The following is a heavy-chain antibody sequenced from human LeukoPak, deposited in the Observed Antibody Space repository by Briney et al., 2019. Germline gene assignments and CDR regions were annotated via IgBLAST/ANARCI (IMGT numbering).Heavy chain of an antibody. Sequence: GESLKISCKGSGYSFTSYWIGWVRQMPGKGLEWMGIIYPGDSDTRYSPSFQGQVTISADKSISTAYLQWSSLKASDTAMYYCARHPSSSDPPYYYMDVWGKGTTVTVSS. CDR2: IYPGDSDT. D-gene: IGHD6-13*01. CDR1: GYSFTSYW. V-gene: IGHV5-51*01. J-gene: IGHJ6*03. CDR3: ARHPSSSDPPYYYMDV.